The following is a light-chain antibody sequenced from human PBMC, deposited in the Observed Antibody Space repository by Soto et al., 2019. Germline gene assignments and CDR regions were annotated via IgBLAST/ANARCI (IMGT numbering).Light chain of an antibody. V-gene: IGKV3-20*01. Sequence: ETVLTQSPGTLSLSPGERATVSCRASQSVGGNSLAWYQQRPGQAPRLLIYDTSKRATGIPDRFSGSGSGTDFTLTISRLEPADFAVYYCHQYQNSPRTFGQGTKVESK. J-gene: IGKJ1*01. CDR2: DTS. CDR1: QSVGGNS. CDR3: HQYQNSPRT.